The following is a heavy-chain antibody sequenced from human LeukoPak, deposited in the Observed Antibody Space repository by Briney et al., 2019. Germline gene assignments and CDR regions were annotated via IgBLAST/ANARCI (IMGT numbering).Heavy chain of an antibody. CDR2: ISGSGGGT. CDR3: AKSRGVVVPASTLGY. V-gene: IGHV3-23*01. D-gene: IGHD2-15*01. CDR1: GFTFSSYA. J-gene: IGHJ4*02. Sequence: GGSLRLSCAASGFTFSSYAMSWVRQAPGKGLEWVSGISGSGGGTFYADSVKGRFSISRDNSKNTLYLQMNSLRAEDTAVYYCAKSRGVVVPASTLGYWGQGTLVTVSS.